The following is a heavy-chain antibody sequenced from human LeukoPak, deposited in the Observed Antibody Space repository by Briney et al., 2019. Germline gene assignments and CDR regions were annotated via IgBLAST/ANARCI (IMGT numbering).Heavy chain of an antibody. CDR1: GFTFSSYW. CDR3: ARGKSQAPKDY. J-gene: IGHJ4*02. Sequence: PGGSLRLSCAASGFTFSSYWMGWVRQAPGKRLEWVANMNIDGSEKYYADSAKGRFTISRDNARNSVYLQMNSLRVEDTAVYYCARGKSQAPKDYWGQGTLVTVSS. CDR2: MNIDGSEK. V-gene: IGHV3-7*01.